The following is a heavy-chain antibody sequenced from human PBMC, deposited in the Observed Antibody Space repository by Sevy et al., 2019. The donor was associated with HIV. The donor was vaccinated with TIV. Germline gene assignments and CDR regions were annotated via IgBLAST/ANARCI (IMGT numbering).Heavy chain of an antibody. CDR2: IYTSGST. V-gene: IGHV4-4*07. CDR1: GGSISSYY. CDR3: ARDVYYYGSGSYSYNWFDP. Sequence: SETLSLTCTVSGGSISSYYWSWIRQPAGKGLEWIGRIYTSGSTNYNPSLKSRVTMSVDTSKNQFSLKLSFVTAADTAVYYGARDVYYYGSGSYSYNWFDPWGQGTLVTVSS. D-gene: IGHD3-10*01. J-gene: IGHJ5*02.